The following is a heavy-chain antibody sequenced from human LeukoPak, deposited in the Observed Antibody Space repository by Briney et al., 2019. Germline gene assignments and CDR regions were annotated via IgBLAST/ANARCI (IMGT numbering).Heavy chain of an antibody. CDR2: ISGSGGST. D-gene: IGHD6-6*01. V-gene: IGHV3-23*01. CDR1: GFTFSGYA. CDR3: AKAARRWDYFDY. J-gene: IGHJ4*02. Sequence: GGSLRLSCAASGFTFSGYAMSWVRQAPGKGLEWVSAISGSGGSTYYADSVKGRFTITRDNSKNTLYLQMNSLRAEDTAVYYCAKAARRWDYFDYWGQGTLVTVSS.